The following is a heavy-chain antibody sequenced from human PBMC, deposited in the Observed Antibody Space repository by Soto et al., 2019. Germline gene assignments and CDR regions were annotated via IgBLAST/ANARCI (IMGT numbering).Heavy chain of an antibody. V-gene: IGHV1-69*06. CDR2: IIPIFGTS. CDR1: GDTFRTYV. D-gene: IGHD4-17*01. J-gene: IGHJ3*01. Sequence: QVQVVQSGAEVKKPGSSVKVSCKTSGDTFRTYVISWVRQAPGQGLEWMGGIIPIFGTSNYAQKFKDRVTITADRSTSTAYMELSSLRSDDSAVYYCARGSGDAYGDYHAFDVWGQGTMVTVSS. CDR3: ARGSGDAYGDYHAFDV.